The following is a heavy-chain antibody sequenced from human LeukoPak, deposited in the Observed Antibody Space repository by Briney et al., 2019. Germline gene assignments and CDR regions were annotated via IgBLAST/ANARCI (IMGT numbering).Heavy chain of an antibody. J-gene: IGHJ4*02. D-gene: IGHD3-10*01. V-gene: IGHV3-30*04. CDR3: ARGGYYGSGSYSGY. CDR2: ISYDGSNK. Sequence: GGSLRLSCAAPGFTFSSYAMHWVRQAPGKGLEWVAVISYDGSNKYYADSVKGRFTISRGNSKNTLYLQMNSLRAEDTAVYYCARGGYYGSGSYSGYWGQGTLVTVSS. CDR1: GFTFSSYA.